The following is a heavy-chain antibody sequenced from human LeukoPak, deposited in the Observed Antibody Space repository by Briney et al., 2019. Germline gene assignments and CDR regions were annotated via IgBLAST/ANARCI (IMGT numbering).Heavy chain of an antibody. CDR3: ARLYYYDSSGYTFPRAYFDY. CDR1: GGFNSIYH. D-gene: IGHD3-22*01. J-gene: IGHJ4*02. CDR2: IYYSRST. Sequence: PSDPLSLTCTVCGGFNSIYHWIWLRQPPGKGLVGIGYIYYSRSTNHNLSLECRVNISVDTSKYQFSLKLSSVTVADTAVYYCARLYYYDSSGYTFPRAYFDYWGQGTLDTVSS. V-gene: IGHV4-59*08.